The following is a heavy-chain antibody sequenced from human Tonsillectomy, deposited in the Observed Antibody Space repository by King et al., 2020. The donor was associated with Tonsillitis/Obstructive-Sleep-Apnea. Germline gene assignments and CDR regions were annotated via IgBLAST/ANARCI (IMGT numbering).Heavy chain of an antibody. CDR3: AKDIGATVTTTDPDY. D-gene: IGHD4-17*01. J-gene: IGHJ4*02. CDR1: GFTFVDYD. V-gene: IGHV3-9*01. Sequence: VQLVESGGGVVQPGRSLRLSCAASGFTFVDYDIHWVRQAPGKGLEWVSGISWNSGSIGYADSVKGRFTISRDNAKNSLYLQMNSLRAEDTALYYCAKDIGATVTTTDPDYWGQGTLVTVAS. CDR2: ISWNSGSI.